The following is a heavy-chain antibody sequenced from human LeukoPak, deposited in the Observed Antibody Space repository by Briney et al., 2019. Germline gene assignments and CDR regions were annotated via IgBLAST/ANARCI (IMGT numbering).Heavy chain of an antibody. CDR3: ARRFSLGELLDY. CDR1: GGSFSGYY. J-gene: IGHJ4*02. CDR2: IDYSGST. V-gene: IGHV4-59*08. Sequence: PPETLSLTCAVHGGSFSGYYWSWIRQPPGKGLGWMGYIDYSGSTNSIPSLKRPVTISVDTSKNQFSLKLTSVTAADTAVYYCARRFSLGELLDYWGQGTLVTVSS. D-gene: IGHD3-16*01.